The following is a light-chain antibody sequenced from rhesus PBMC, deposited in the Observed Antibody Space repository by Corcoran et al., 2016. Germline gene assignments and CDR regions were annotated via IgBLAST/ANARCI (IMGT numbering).Light chain of an antibody. V-gene: IGKV3-42*01. CDR1: RSVSIS. Sequence: EIVMTQSPATLSLSPGERATLSCRASRSVSISLAWYHQKPGQAPKLLIYGASTRATGIPDRISGSGSGTDFTLTISMLEPEDVGVYYCQQDYSWRSFGQGTKVEIK. CDR3: QQDYSWRS. CDR2: GAS. J-gene: IGKJ1*01.